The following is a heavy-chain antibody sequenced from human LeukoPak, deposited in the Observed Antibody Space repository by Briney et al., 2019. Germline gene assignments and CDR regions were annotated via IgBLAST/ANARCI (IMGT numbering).Heavy chain of an antibody. CDR3: TRHAAQLGSGVVTGFDY. J-gene: IGHJ4*02. D-gene: IGHD2-21*02. V-gene: IGHV5-51*01. CDR1: GYTFANYW. CDR2: IYPGDSDA. Sequence: GESLKISCKGSGYTFANYWIVWVRQMPGRGLEWMGTIYPGDSDARYSPSFEGQVTFSVDRSSSFAYLQWSSLKASDTGVYYCTRHAAQLGSGVVTGFDYWGQGTPVIVS.